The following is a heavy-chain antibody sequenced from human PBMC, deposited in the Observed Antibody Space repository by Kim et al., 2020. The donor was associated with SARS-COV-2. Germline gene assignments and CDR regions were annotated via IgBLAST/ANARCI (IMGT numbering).Heavy chain of an antibody. V-gene: IGHV3-23*01. J-gene: IGHJ4*02. CDR3: AKVRRGSTSCFGY. Sequence: SASSVKGRFTISRDNAKNTLYLQMNGLRAEDTAVYYCAKVRRGSTSCFGYWGQGTLVTVSS. D-gene: IGHD2-2*01.